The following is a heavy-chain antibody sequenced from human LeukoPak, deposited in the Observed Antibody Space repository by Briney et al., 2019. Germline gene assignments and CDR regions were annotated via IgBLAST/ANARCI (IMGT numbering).Heavy chain of an antibody. CDR3: TREGPSYDFWSGYAPPDY. Sequence: GGSLRLSCTASGFTFGDYAMSWVRQAPGKGLEWVGFIRSKAYGGTTEYAASVKGRFTISRDDSKSSTYLQMNSLKTEDTAVYYCTREGPSYDFWSGYAPPDYWGQGTLVTVSS. J-gene: IGHJ4*02. V-gene: IGHV3-49*04. CDR1: GFTFGDYA. D-gene: IGHD3-3*01. CDR2: IRSKAYGGTT.